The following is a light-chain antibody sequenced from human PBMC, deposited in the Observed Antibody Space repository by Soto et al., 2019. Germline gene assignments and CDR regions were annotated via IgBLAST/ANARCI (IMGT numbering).Light chain of an antibody. CDR2: RAS. V-gene: IGKV3-20*01. CDR3: QQYGSPPQT. CDR1: QSVSSSY. J-gene: IGKJ1*01. Sequence: EIVLTQSPGTLSLSPGERATLSCRASQSVSSSYLAWYQQKPGQAPKVLIYRASSRATGIPDRFSGSGSGTDFTLTISRLEPEDFAVYYCQQYGSPPQTFGQGTKVEI.